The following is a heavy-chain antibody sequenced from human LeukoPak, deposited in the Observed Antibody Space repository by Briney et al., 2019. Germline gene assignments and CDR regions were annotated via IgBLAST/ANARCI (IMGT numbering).Heavy chain of an antibody. V-gene: IGHV5-51*01. CDR3: ARRVQQLVRGDWFDP. Sequence: GESLKISCKGSGYSFTSYWIGWVRQMPGKGLEWMGIIYPGDSDTRYSPSVQGQVTISADNSISTAYLQWSSLKASDTAMYYCARRVQQLVRGDWFDPWGQGTLVTVSS. D-gene: IGHD6-13*01. J-gene: IGHJ5*02. CDR2: IYPGDSDT. CDR1: GYSFTSYW.